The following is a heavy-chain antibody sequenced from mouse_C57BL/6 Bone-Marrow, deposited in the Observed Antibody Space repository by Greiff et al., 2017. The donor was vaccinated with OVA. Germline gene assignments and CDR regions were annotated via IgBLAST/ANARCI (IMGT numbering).Heavy chain of an antibody. CDR2: IYPGDGDT. D-gene: IGHD4-1*01. CDR3: AREDWDGDY. V-gene: IGHV1-82*01. Sequence: VQLQQSGPELVKPGASVKISCKASGYAFSSSWMNWVKQRPGKGLEWIGRIYPGDGDTNYNGKFKGKATLTADKSSSTAYMQLSSLTSEDSAVYFCAREDWDGDYWGQGTTLTVSS. J-gene: IGHJ2*01. CDR1: GYAFSSSW.